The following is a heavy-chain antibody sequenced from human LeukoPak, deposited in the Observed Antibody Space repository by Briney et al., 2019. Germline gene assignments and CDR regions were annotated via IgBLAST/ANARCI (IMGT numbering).Heavy chain of an antibody. CDR3: ARESTSWYFDL. CDR2: ISSSSSYI. J-gene: IGHJ2*01. Sequence: GGSLRLSCAASGFTFSSYSMNWVRQAPGKGLEWVSSISSSSSYIYYAGSVKGRFTISRDNSKNTLYLQMNSLRAEDTAVYYCARESTSWYFDLWGRGTLVTVSS. D-gene: IGHD2-2*01. V-gene: IGHV3-21*04. CDR1: GFTFSSYS.